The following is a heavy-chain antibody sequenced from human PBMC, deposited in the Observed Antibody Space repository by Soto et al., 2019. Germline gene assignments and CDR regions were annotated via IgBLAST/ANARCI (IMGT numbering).Heavy chain of an antibody. D-gene: IGHD2-2*01. CDR1: GFSFSRHG. J-gene: IGHJ6*02. Sequence: PGGSLRLSCAASGFSFSRHGMHWVRQAPGKGLEWVAVISYDGSNQDYADSVKGRFSISRDNSKNTVYLQMNSLRVEDSAVYYCERDRRSTYYYYGIDLWGQGTTVTVSS. V-gene: IGHV3-30-3*01. CDR2: ISYDGSNQ. CDR3: ERDRRSTYYYYGIDL.